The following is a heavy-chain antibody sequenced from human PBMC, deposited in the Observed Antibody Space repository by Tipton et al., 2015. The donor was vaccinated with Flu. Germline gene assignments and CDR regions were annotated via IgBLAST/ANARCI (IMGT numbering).Heavy chain of an antibody. CDR3: ARQLSVGATSGFDY. V-gene: IGHV4-59*08. Sequence: TLSLTCTVSGGSISSYYWSWIRQPPGKGLEWIGYIYYSGSTYYNPSLKSRVTISVDTSKNQFPLKLSSVTAADTAVYYCARQLSVGATSGFDYWGQGTLVTVSS. D-gene: IGHD1-26*01. CDR2: IYYSGST. J-gene: IGHJ4*02. CDR1: GGSISSYY.